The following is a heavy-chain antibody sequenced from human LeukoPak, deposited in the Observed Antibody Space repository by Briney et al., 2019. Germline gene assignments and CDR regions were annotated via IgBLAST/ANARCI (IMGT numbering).Heavy chain of an antibody. J-gene: IGHJ6*03. V-gene: IGHV4-31*03. D-gene: IGHD1-26*01. CDR1: GGSISSGGYY. CDR2: IYYSGST. CDR3: ARVRRGGSYSAPFYYYYYMDV. Sequence: SETLSLTCTVSGGSISSGGYYWSWIRQHPGKGLEWIGYIYYSGSTYYNPSLKSRVTISVDTSKNQFSLKLSSVTAADTAVYYCARVRRGGSYSAPFYYYYYMDVWAKGPRSPSP.